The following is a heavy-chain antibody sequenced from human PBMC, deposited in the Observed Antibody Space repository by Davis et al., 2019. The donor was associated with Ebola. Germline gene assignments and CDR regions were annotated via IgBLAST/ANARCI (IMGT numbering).Heavy chain of an antibody. J-gene: IGHJ5*02. V-gene: IGHV4-31*03. CDR2: IYYSGTT. Sequence: SETLSLTCTVSGGSISSGDYYWSWIRQHPGKGLEWIGYIYYSGTTSYNPSLKSRVTISRDTSKNYFSLKLSSVTAADTAVYYCARGKPPRARVWFDPWGQGTRVTVSS. CDR1: GGSISSGDYY. CDR3: ARGKPPRARVWFDP.